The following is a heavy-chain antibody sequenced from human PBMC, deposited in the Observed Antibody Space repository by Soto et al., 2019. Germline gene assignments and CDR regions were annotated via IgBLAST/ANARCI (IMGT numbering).Heavy chain of an antibody. D-gene: IGHD3-9*01. CDR2: ISSDGGST. V-gene: IGHV3-64*01. Sequence: GGSLRLSCAASGFHFSSYSMHWVRPAPGKGLEYVSAISSDGGSTYYANSVKGRFTISRDNSKNTLYLQMGSLRAEDMAVYYCARVDYDILTGYPDYWGQGTLVTVSS. J-gene: IGHJ4*02. CDR1: GFHFSSYS. CDR3: ARVDYDILTGYPDY.